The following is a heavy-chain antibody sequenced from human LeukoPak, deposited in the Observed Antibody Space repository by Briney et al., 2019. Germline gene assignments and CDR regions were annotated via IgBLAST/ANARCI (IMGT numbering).Heavy chain of an antibody. CDR2: ISYDGSNK. V-gene: IGHV3-30*03. J-gene: IGHJ4*02. CDR1: GFTFSSYG. D-gene: IGHD6-13*01. Sequence: GGSLRLSCAASGFTFSSYGMHWVRQAPGKGLEWVAVISYDGSNKYYADSVKGRFTISRDNPKNTLYLQMNSLRAEDTAVYYCASLYSSSWYSPDYWGQGTLVTVSS. CDR3: ASLYSSSWYSPDY.